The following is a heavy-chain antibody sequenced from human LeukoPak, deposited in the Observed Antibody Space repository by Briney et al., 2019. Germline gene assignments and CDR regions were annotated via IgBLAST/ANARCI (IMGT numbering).Heavy chain of an antibody. Sequence: SLRLSCAAPGFTLSSYAMHWVRQAPHKGLEWVAVISYVGSKKYYADSVKSRFTISRDNSKNTLYLQMNSLRAEDTAVYYCARDGEEGYCSSTRCSAEDFDYWGQGTLVTVSS. CDR1: GFTLSSYA. CDR2: ISYVGSKK. D-gene: IGHD2-2*01. V-gene: IGHV3-30*04. J-gene: IGHJ4*02. CDR3: ARDGEEGYCSSTRCSAEDFDY.